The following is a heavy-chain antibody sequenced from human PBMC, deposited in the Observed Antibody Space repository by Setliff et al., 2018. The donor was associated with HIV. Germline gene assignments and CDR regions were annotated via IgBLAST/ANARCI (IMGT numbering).Heavy chain of an antibody. CDR1: GFSFNTSGMR. J-gene: IGHJ4*02. CDR3: ARQPGTSSFYFDY. CDR2: IDWDDDK. Sequence: SGPTLVNPPQTLTLTCTFSGFSFNTSGMRVSWIRQPPGKALEWLARIDWDDDKFYGTSLKTRLTISKDSSKNQVVLTMTNMDPVDTATYYCARQPGTSSFYFDYWGQGTLVTVAS. V-gene: IGHV2-70*04. D-gene: IGHD1-7*01.